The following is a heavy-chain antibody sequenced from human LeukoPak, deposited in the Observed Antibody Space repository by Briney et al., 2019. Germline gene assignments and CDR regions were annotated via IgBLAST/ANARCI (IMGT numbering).Heavy chain of an antibody. J-gene: IGHJ6*03. D-gene: IGHD6-6*01. CDR2: ISNSGVST. CDR3: ARMSSTEIYYFYYMDV. V-gene: IGHV3-23*01. Sequence: GGSLRLSCAASRFTFSSYAMNWVRQAPGKGLEWVSAISNSGVSTYYADSVRGRFTISRDNSKNTLYLQVDSLRAEDTAVYYCARMSSTEIYYFYYMDVWGKGTTVTVSS. CDR1: RFTFSSYA.